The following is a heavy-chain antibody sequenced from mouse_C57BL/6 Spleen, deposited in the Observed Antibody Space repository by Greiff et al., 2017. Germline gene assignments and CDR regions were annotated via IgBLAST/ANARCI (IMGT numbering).Heavy chain of an antibody. CDR3: ARDSYGSSSYFDY. V-gene: IGHV5-4*01. J-gene: IGHJ2*01. Sequence: EVMLVESGGGLVKPGGSLKLSCAASGFTFSSYAMSWVRQTPEKRLEWVATISDGGSYTYYPDNVKGRFTISRDNAKNNLYLQMSHLKSEDTAMYYCARDSYGSSSYFDYWGQGTTLTVSS. D-gene: IGHD1-1*01. CDR2: ISDGGSYT. CDR1: GFTFSSYA.